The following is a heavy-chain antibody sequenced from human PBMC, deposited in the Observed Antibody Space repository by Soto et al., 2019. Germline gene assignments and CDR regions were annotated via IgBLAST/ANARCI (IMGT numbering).Heavy chain of an antibody. Sequence: PGAFLRLSCAACGFNFRDYGMQWVGQGSGKGLDWVAVIFYDGSKTDYAESVKGRFTISRDNCKNALYLQMGSLRADARAVYHCARDMRPDYPSRRLDYLGQGSVVSVSS. CDR2: IFYDGSKT. V-gene: IGHV3-30*03. CDR1: GFNFRDYG. CDR3: ARDMRPDYPSRRLDY. D-gene: IGHD4-17*01. J-gene: IGHJ4*02.